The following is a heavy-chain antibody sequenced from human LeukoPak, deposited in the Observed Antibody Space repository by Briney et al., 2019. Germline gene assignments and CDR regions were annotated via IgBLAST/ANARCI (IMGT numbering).Heavy chain of an antibody. CDR3: ARLSSGRPHEYFQH. J-gene: IGHJ1*01. D-gene: IGHD3-22*01. V-gene: IGHV4-34*04. CDR1: GGSFSGYY. CDR2: INHSGST. Sequence: SETVSLTGAGYGGSFSGYYWRWIGQPPGKGLVWIGEINHSGSTNDNPSLKSRATISVDTSKNQFSLKLTSVTAADTAVYYCARLSSGRPHEYFQHWGQGTLVTVSS.